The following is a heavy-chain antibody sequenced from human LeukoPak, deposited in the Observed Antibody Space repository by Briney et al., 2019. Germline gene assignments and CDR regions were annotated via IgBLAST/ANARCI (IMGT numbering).Heavy chain of an antibody. CDR2: INHSGST. V-gene: IGHV4-34*01. Sequence: SETLSLTCAVYGGSFSGYYWSWIRQPPGKGLEWIGEINHSGSTNYNPSLKSRVTISVDTSKNQFSLKLSSVTAADTAVYYCARGHAYCSGGSCLPRAGWFDPWGQGTLVTVSS. J-gene: IGHJ5*02. CDR3: ARGHAYCSGGSCLPRAGWFDP. CDR1: GGSFSGYY. D-gene: IGHD2-15*01.